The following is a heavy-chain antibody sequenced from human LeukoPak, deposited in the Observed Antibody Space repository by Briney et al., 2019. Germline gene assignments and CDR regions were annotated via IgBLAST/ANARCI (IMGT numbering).Heavy chain of an antibody. CDR2: ISSNGGST. J-gene: IGHJ3*02. D-gene: IGHD3-22*01. Sequence: QTGGSLRLSCAASGFTFSSYAMHWVRQAPGKGLEYVSAISSNGGSTYYANSVKGRFTISRDNSKNTLYLQMGSLRAEDMAVYYCARSPLVVIGAFDIWGQGTMVTVSS. CDR1: GFTFSSYA. CDR3: ARSPLVVIGAFDI. V-gene: IGHV3-64*01.